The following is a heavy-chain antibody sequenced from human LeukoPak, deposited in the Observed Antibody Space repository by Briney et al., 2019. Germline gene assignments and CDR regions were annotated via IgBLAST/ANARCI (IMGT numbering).Heavy chain of an antibody. V-gene: IGHV3-48*01. CDR3: AKDSVPVLLWFGESPYFDY. CDR2: ITFSSSII. Sequence: GGSLRLSCAASGFTFSSYSMNWVRQAPGKGLEWVSYITFSSSIIYYADSVKGRFTISRDNAKNSLYLQMNSLRAEDTAVYYCAKDSVPVLLWFGESPYFDYWGQGTLVTVSS. D-gene: IGHD3-10*01. CDR1: GFTFSSYS. J-gene: IGHJ4*02.